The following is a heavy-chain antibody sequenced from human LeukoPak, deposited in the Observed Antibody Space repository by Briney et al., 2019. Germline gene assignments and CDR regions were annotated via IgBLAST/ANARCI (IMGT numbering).Heavy chain of an antibody. D-gene: IGHD3-10*01. CDR2: INPNSGGR. Sequence: ASVKVSCKASGYTLTDYYIHWVRQAPGQGLEWMGWINPNSGGRNYVQKFQGRVTMTRDTSINTAYVEVSGLRSDDTAVYYCARTPSFGSVAFDIWGQGTMVTVSS. CDR3: ARTPSFGSVAFDI. J-gene: IGHJ3*02. V-gene: IGHV1-2*02. CDR1: GYTLTDYY.